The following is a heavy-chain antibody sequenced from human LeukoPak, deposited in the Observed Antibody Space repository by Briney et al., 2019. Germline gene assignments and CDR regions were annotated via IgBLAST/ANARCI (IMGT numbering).Heavy chain of an antibody. CDR2: IYSSGST. V-gene: IGHV4-59*08. J-gene: IGHJ3*02. CDR1: GGSISSYY. Sequence: SETLSLTCTVSGGSISSYYWSWIRRPPGQGLEWIGYIYSSGSTNCNPSLKSRVTISVDTSKTQFSLKLSSVTAADTAVYYCARQGGDAFDIWGQGTMVTVSS. CDR3: ARQGGDAFDI.